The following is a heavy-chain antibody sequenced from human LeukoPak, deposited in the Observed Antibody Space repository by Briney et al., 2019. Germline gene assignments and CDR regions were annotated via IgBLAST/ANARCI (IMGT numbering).Heavy chain of an antibody. CDR3: ARSRQASGLFNS. V-gene: IGHV4-30-2*06. D-gene: IGHD3-10*01. CDR2: IYDRGPA. Sequence: SETLSLTCTVSGYAITSGGFSWNWIRQSPGKGLEWIGCIYDRGPAYYNPSLKSRFTISVDRPKNQFFLNVTSLTAADTAVYFCARSRQASGLFNSWGQGTLVVVSS. CDR1: GYAITSGGFS. J-gene: IGHJ5*01.